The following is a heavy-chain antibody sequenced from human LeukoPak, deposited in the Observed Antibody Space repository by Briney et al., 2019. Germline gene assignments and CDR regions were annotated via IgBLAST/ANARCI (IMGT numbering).Heavy chain of an antibody. CDR3: ARQVAVVEPTDPNWFDS. J-gene: IGHJ5*01. V-gene: IGHV4-39*07. D-gene: IGHD2-21*01. CDR1: GDSIGRSTYY. Sequence: SETPSLTCNVSGDSIGRSTYYWGWVRQTPEKGLEWIGSIFYNGRTYYTPSLQSRVIMSLDTSKNQFSLRLTSVTAADAAVYYCARQVAVVEPTDPNWFDSWGQGTLVTVSS. CDR2: IFYNGRT.